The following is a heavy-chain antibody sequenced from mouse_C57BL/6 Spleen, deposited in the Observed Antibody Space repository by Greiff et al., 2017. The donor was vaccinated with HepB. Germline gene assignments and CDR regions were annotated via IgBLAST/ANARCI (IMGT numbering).Heavy chain of an antibody. CDR1: GYTFTSYW. CDR3: ARGGWDVDYAMDY. Sequence: QVQLQQPGAELVKPGASVKLSCKASGYTFTSYWMHWVKQRPGQGLEWIGMIHPNSGSTNYNEKFKSKATLTVDKSSSTAYMQLSSLTSEDSAVYYCARGGWDVDYAMDYWGQGTSVTVSS. V-gene: IGHV1-64*01. J-gene: IGHJ4*01. D-gene: IGHD4-1*01. CDR2: IHPNSGST.